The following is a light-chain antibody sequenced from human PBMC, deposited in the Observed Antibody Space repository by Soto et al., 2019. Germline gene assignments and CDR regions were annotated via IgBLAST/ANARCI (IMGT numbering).Light chain of an antibody. Sequence: EVVMTPSPLSLPVTLGQPASISCRSNQSLVHSDGIAYFSWFQQRPGRSHRRLIYKVSNRDSGDPARFSGSVSGTEYALKISRVDAEDGGVYYCMQGTHWPITGGKGPRLELK. CDR1: QSLVHSDGIAY. J-gene: IGKJ5*01. CDR2: KVS. CDR3: MQGTHWPIT. V-gene: IGKV2-30*02.